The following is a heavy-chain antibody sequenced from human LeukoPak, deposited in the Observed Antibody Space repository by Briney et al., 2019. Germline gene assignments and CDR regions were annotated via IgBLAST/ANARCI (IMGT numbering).Heavy chain of an antibody. V-gene: IGHV4-59*12. CDR3: ARWTLRVGVTRADAFDI. CDR2: IYYSGST. CDR1: GGSISSYY. D-gene: IGHD1-26*01. J-gene: IGHJ3*02. Sequence: SETLSLTCTVSGGSISSYYWSWIRQPPGKGLEWIGYIYYSGSTHYNPSLKSRVTISVDTSKNQFSLKLSSVTAADTAVYHCARWTLRVGVTRADAFDIWGQGTMVTVSS.